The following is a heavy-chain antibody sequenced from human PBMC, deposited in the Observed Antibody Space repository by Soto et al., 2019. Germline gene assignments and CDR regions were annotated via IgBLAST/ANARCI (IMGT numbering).Heavy chain of an antibody. CDR3: ARVWVVDDLYHYYGMDV. D-gene: IGHD2-15*01. CDR2: MNPNSGNT. CDR1: GYTFTSYD. Sequence: ASVKVSCKASGYTFTSYDINWVRQATGQGLEWMGWMNPNSGNTGYAQKFQGRVTMTRNTSISTAYMELSSLRSEDTAVYYCARVWVVDDLYHYYGMDVWGQGTTVTVYS. J-gene: IGHJ6*02. V-gene: IGHV1-8*01.